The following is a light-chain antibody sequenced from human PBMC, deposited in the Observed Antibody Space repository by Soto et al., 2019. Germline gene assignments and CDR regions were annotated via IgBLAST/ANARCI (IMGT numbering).Light chain of an antibody. J-gene: IGLJ1*01. CDR3: TSYTTSSTLYV. CDR1: SSDVGGYNY. V-gene: IGLV2-14*01. CDR2: EIR. Sequence: QSALTQPASVSESPGQSITISCTGTSSDVGGYNYVSWYQQHPGEAPKLMIYEIRNRPSGVSNRFSGSKSGNTASLTISGLQAEDEADYYCTSYTTSSTLYVFGTGTKVTVL.